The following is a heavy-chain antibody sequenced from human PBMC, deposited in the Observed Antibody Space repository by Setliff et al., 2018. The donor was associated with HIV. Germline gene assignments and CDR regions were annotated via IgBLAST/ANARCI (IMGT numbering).Heavy chain of an antibody. Sequence: ASVKVSCKASGYTFTSYDINWVRRATGQGLEWMGWMMPSSGNTGYAQKFQGRLTMTRNTSISTAYMELSGLISEDAAVYYCARADYDSSGYDAFDIWGQGTMVTVSS. CDR2: MMPSSGNT. CDR3: ARADYDSSGYDAFDI. V-gene: IGHV1-8*02. CDR1: GYTFTSYD. D-gene: IGHD3-22*01. J-gene: IGHJ3*02.